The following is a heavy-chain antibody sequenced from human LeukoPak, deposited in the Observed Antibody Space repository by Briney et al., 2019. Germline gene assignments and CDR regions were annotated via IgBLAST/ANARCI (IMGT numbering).Heavy chain of an antibody. J-gene: IGHJ4*02. V-gene: IGHV3-13*01. CDR3: ARDIAVSSSLDY. D-gene: IGHD6-6*01. CDR1: GFTFSGYD. Sequence: GGSLRLSCAASGFTFSGYDMHCLRQPTGKGLERVSGIGIPGDTYYPGSVKGRFSISRDDSKNTLYLQTDSLRAEDPAVYYCARDIAVSSSLDYWGQGTLVTVSS. CDR2: IGIPGDT.